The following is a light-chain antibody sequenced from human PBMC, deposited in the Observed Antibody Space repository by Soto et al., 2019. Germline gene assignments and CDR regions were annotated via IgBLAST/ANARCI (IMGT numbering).Light chain of an antibody. CDR1: QSVSSSY. CDR3: QQFGSSPLFT. V-gene: IGKV3-20*01. J-gene: IGKJ3*01. CDR2: GAS. Sequence: EIVLTQSPGTLSLCPGERATLSCRASQSVSSSYLAWYQQKPGQAPRLLIYGASSRATGIPDRFSGSGSGTGFTLTISRLEPEACAVYYCQQFGSSPLFTFGPGIKVDVK.